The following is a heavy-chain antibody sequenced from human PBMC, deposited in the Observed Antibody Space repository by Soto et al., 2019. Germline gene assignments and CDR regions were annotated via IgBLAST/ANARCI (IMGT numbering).Heavy chain of an antibody. V-gene: IGHV3-53*01. D-gene: IGHD2-2*02. CDR3: AKVRASYLSAYYFYYGLEV. CDR1: GFTVSSNY. J-gene: IGHJ6*02. CDR2: IYSGGST. Sequence: PGGSLRLSCAASGFTVSSNYMSWVRHAPGKGLEWVSVIYSGGSTYYADSVKGRFTISRDNSKNTLYFQLNSLTADDTAVYYCAKVRASYLSAYYFYYGLEVWGQGTTVTVSS.